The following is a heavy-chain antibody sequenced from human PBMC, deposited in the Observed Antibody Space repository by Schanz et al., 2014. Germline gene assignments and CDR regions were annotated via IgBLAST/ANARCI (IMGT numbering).Heavy chain of an antibody. J-gene: IGHJ5*02. V-gene: IGHV1-2*06. CDR2: ISPSSGGT. D-gene: IGHD3-3*01. CDR3: ARESVSRTRLFDP. Sequence: QVQLVQSGVEVKKPGASVKVSCKSSGYTFTDYHIHWVRQAPGQGLEWMGRISPSSGGTNYAQNFQGRVTMTKDTSINTVYMELSTLTSDDTAVYYCARESVSRTRLFDPWGQGTLVTVSS. CDR1: GYTFTDYH.